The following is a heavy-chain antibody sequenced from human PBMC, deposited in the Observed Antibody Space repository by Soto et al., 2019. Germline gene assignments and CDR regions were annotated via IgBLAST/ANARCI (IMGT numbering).Heavy chain of an antibody. Sequence: EVQLVESGGGLVQPGGSLRLSCAASEFTVRSNYMSWVRQAPGKGLEWVSVIDNGGSTFYADSVKGRFTVSRDNSKNTVYLQMNSLRAEDTAVYYCARESYSDILPAYYPYWHFDLWGRGTLVTVSS. D-gene: IGHD3-9*01. CDR1: EFTVRSNY. CDR3: ARESYSDILPAYYPYWHFDL. CDR2: IDNGGST. V-gene: IGHV3-66*01. J-gene: IGHJ2*01.